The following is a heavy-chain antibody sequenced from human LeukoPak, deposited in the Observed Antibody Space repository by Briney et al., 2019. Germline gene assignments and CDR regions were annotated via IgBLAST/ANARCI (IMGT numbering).Heavy chain of an antibody. V-gene: IGHV1-46*01. CDR3: AREPWGYSCASLHFDY. D-gene: IGHD5-18*01. J-gene: IGHJ4*02. Sequence: ASVKVSCKASGYTFTSYYMHWVRQAPGQGLEWMGIINPSGGSTSYAQKFQGRVTMTRDTSTSTVYMELSSLRSEDTAVYYCAREPWGYSCASLHFDYWGQGTLVTVSS. CDR2: INPSGGST. CDR1: GYTFTSYY.